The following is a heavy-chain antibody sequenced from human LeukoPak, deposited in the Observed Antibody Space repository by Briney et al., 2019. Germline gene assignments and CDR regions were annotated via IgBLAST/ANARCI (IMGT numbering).Heavy chain of an antibody. Sequence: PGGSLRLPCAASGFTVSSNYMSWVRQAPGKGLEWVSVIYSGGSTYYADSVKGRFTISRDNSKNTLYLQMNSLRAEDTAVYYCARGAVAGTAAFDYWGQGTLVTVSS. V-gene: IGHV3-53*01. CDR1: GFTVSSNY. J-gene: IGHJ4*02. CDR3: ARGAVAGTAAFDY. D-gene: IGHD6-19*01. CDR2: IYSGGST.